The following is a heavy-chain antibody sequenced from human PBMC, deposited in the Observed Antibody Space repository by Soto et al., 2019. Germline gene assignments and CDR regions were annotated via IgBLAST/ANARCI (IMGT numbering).Heavy chain of an antibody. V-gene: IGHV3-72*01. CDR2: IRRKANSYTT. J-gene: IGHJ6*02. Sequence: EVQLVESGGGLVQPGGSLRLSCAASGLIFSDYHMDWVRQAPGKGLEWVGRIRRKANSYTTEYAASVKGRFTISTDDSKNALCLQMNRPKSEGTAVYYCALLGGWSGGSSGMDVWGQGTRVTVSS. CDR3: ALLGGWSGGSSGMDV. D-gene: IGHD6-19*01. CDR1: GLIFSDYH.